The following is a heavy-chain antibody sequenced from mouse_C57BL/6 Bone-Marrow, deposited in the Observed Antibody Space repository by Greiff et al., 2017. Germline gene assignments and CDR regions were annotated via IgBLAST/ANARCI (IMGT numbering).Heavy chain of an antibody. CDR1: GYTFTDYN. J-gene: IGHJ2*01. CDR2: INPNNGGT. Sequence: EVQLQQSGPELVKPGASVKIPCKASGYTFTDYNMDWVKQSHGKSLEWIGDINPNNGGTIYNQKFKGKATLTVDKSSSTAYMELRSLTSEDTAVYYCARWDTTVPYYFDYWGQGTTLTVSS. CDR3: ARWDTTVPYYFDY. V-gene: IGHV1-18*01. D-gene: IGHD1-1*01.